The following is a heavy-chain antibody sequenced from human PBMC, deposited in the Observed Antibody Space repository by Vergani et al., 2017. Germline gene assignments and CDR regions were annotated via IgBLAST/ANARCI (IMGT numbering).Heavy chain of an antibody. J-gene: IGHJ6*02. V-gene: IGHV3-15*07. CDR2: IKSTFDRGTT. Sequence: EVQLVESGGGLVKSGGSLRLSCVASGFTFTDAWMNWVRRTPGKGLEWVGRIKSTFDRGTTDYAAAVKGRFTISRDDSKNTLFLQMNGLKTEDIGVYYCTTDPRYCGDGSCYWLRDHHYYGMDVWGQGTTVTVSS. D-gene: IGHD2-21*01. CDR3: TTDPRYCGDGSCYWLRDHHYYGMDV. CDR1: GFTFTDAW.